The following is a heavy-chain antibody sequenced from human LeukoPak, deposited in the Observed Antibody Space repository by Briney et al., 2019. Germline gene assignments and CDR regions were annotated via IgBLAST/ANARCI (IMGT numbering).Heavy chain of an antibody. J-gene: IGHJ4*02. CDR2: VKGDGRTT. Sequence: PGGSPRLSCAASGFTFSDFWMHWVRQPPGKGLVWVALVKGDGRTTIYADSVKGRFTISRDNAKNTLYLQMNSLRADDSGVYYCATGHSYGYDYWGQGVLVTVSS. V-gene: IGHV3-74*01. D-gene: IGHD5-18*01. CDR1: GFTFSDFW. CDR3: ATGHSYGYDY.